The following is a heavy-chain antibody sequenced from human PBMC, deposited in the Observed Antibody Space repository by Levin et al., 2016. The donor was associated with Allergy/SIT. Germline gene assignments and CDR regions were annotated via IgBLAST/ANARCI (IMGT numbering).Heavy chain of an antibody. Sequence: SLKISCAASGFTFDDYAMHWVRQAPGKGLEWVSGISWNSGSIGYADSVKGRFTISRDNAKKSLYLQMNSLRTEDTALYYCAKGGFDTAMVNHFDYWGQGTLVTVSS. V-gene: IGHV3-9*01. CDR2: ISWNSGSI. CDR3: AKGGFDTAMVNHFDY. CDR1: GFTFDDYA. J-gene: IGHJ4*02. D-gene: IGHD5-18*01.